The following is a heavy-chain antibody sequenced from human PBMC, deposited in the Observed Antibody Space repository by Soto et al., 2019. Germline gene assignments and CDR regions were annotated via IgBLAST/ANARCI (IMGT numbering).Heavy chain of an antibody. CDR1: GYTFTRCT. CDR2: INPDNGNT. J-gene: IGHJ5*02. Sequence: ASVKVSCKASGYTFTRCTMNWVRQAPGQRLEWMGWINPDNGNTKSSQKFQDRVIITRDTSASTAYMDLSSLRSEDTAVYYCARGIATGQLDPWGQGTLVTVSS. D-gene: IGHD2-15*01. V-gene: IGHV1-3*01. CDR3: ARGIATGQLDP.